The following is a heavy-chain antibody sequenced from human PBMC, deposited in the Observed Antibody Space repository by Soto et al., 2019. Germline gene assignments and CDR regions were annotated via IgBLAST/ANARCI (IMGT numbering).Heavy chain of an antibody. CDR3: ARTNRRRVLFDDYCDGMDV. D-gene: IGHD2-8*01. CDR2: IDHRGST. Sequence: QVQLQQWGAGLLEPSETLSLTCAVYGGSFSAYYWAWIRQSPGKGLEWIGEIDHRGSTNFNPALKSRVIISVDTSKNPFSLKLTSVTAADTAVYYCARTNRRRVLFDDYCDGMDVWGQGATVTVSS. J-gene: IGHJ6*02. CDR1: GGSFSAYY. V-gene: IGHV4-34*01.